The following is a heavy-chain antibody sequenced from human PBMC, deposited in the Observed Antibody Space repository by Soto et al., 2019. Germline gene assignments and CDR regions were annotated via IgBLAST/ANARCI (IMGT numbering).Heavy chain of an antibody. CDR2: INSDGSDT. Sequence: GGSLRLSCAASGFTFTSYWMYWVRQAPGKGLVWVSRINSDGSDTSYAASVKGRFTISRDNAKNTLYLQMNSLRAEDTAMYYCTKVISTVGGDFDSWGQGTLVTVSS. V-gene: IGHV3-74*01. CDR1: GFTFTSYW. J-gene: IGHJ4*02. D-gene: IGHD3-16*01. CDR3: TKVISTVGGDFDS.